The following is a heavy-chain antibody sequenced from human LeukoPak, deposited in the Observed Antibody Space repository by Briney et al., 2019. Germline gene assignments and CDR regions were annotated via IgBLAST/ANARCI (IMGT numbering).Heavy chain of an antibody. V-gene: IGHV3-7*01. J-gene: IGHJ1*01. CDR2: IKQDGSEK. CDR1: GFTFSSYW. Sequence: PGGSLRLSCAASGFTFSSYWMSWVRQAPGKGLEWVANIKQDGSEKYYVDSVKGRFTISRDNAKNSLYLQMNSLRAEDTAVYYCASPPHRNGAEYFQHWGQGTLVTVST. CDR3: ASPPHRNGAEYFQH.